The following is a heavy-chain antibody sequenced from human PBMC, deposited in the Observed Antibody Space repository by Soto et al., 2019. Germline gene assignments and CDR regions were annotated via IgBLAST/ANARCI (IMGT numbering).Heavy chain of an antibody. V-gene: IGHV4-31*03. Sequence: QVQLQESGPGLVKPSQTLSLTCTVSGGSISSGGYYWSWIRQHPGKGLEWIGYNDYSGSTYYNPSLKSRVTISVDTSKTPLSLKLSSVTAAGTAVYYGARDRGTVTKEDWFDPWGQGTLVTVSS. J-gene: IGHJ5*02. CDR2: NDYSGST. CDR3: ARDRGTVTKEDWFDP. D-gene: IGHD4-17*01. CDR1: GGSISSGGYY.